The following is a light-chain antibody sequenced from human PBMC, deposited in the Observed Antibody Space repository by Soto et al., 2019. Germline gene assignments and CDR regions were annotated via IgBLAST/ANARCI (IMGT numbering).Light chain of an antibody. CDR3: QQSYSTPPYT. CDR2: AAS. V-gene: IGKV1-39*01. Sequence: DIQMTQSPSSLSASVGDRVTITCRASQSISSYLNWYQQKPGKAPKLLIYAASSLQSGVPSRFSGSGSGTDFTLTIGSLQPEDFATYYWQQSYSTPPYTFGQATKLEIK. CDR1: QSISSY. J-gene: IGKJ2*01.